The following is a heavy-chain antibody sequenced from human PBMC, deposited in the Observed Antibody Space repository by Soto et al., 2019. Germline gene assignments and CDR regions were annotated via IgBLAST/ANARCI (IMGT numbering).Heavy chain of an antibody. CDR3: ARDTGSGSGWYGI. J-gene: IGHJ4*02. V-gene: IGHV6-1*01. CDR1: GDSVSSNSVA. CDR2: TYYRSKWYN. Sequence: SQTLSLTCAISGDSVSSNSVAWNSIRQSPSRGLEWLGRTYYRSKWYNAYSVSVKRRITINPDTSKNQFSLQLKSVTPEDTAVYYCARDTGSGSGWYGIWGQGTQVTVYS. D-gene: IGHD6-19*01.